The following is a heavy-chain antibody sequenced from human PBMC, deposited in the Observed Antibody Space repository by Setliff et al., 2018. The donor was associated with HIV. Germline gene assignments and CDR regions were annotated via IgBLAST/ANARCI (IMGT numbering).Heavy chain of an antibody. CDR2: IYYMGRT. D-gene: IGHD2-2*01. CDR1: GGSISGSV. Sequence: NPSETLSLTCTVSGGSISGSVWSWIRQPPGKGLEFVGYIYYMGRTTYNPSLKSRLTISVDKSKSQFSLKVRSVTAADTAVYYCARMDSSTWPDYYFYGMDVWGQGTTVTVSS. CDR3: ARMDSSTWPDYYFYGMDV. V-gene: IGHV4-59*01. J-gene: IGHJ6*02.